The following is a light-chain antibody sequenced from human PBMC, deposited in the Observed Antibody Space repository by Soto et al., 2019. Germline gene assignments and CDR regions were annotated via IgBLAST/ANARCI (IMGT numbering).Light chain of an antibody. CDR3: QQYNNWPYT. CDR2: DAS. CDR1: QSVSKN. Sequence: EIVMTQSPATLSVSPGERATLSCRASQSVSKNLAWYQQKPGQAPSHHIYDASTRATGIPARFSVSGSGTEFTLTIRGLQSEDFAVYYCQQYNNWPYTFGQGTKLAIK. J-gene: IGKJ2*01. V-gene: IGKV3-15*01.